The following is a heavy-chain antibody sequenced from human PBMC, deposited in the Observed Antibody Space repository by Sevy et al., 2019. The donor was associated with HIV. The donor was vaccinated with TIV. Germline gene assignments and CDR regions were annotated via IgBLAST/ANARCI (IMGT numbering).Heavy chain of an antibody. CDR3: ARDEGPLIRGGHYYGMDV. CDR1: GFTFGSYD. J-gene: IGHJ6*02. CDR2: ISDDGTNK. Sequence: GGSLRLSCAASGFTFGSYDLHWVRQAPGKGLEWLAVISDDGTNKYYADSVKGRFTVSRDNSKNTLYVQMNSLRAEDTAVYYCARDEGPLIRGGHYYGMDVWGQGTTVTVSS. D-gene: IGHD3-10*01. V-gene: IGHV3-30-3*01.